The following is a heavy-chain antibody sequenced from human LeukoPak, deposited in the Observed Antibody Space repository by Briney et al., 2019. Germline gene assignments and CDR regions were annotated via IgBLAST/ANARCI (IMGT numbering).Heavy chain of an antibody. V-gene: IGHV1-46*01. CDR3: ARDQEGFDY. CDR2: IYPRDGST. Sequence: ASVKVSCKASGGTFSSYAISWVRQAPGQGLEWMGMIYPRDGSTSHAQRFQDRVTVTRDTSTSTVHMELSGLRAEDTALYYCARDQEGFDYWGQGTLVTVSS. J-gene: IGHJ4*02. CDR1: GGTFSSYA.